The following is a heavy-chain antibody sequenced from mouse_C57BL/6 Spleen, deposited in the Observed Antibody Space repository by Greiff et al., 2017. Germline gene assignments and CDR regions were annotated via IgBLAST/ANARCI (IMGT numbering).Heavy chain of an antibody. CDR2: IYPGSGSP. CDR3: ASYEGYFLYAMDY. D-gene: IGHD2-3*01. J-gene: IGHJ4*01. CDR1: GYTFTSYW. V-gene: IGHV1-55*01. Sequence: VQLQESGPELVKPGASVKMSCKASGYTFTSYWITWVKQRPGQGLEWIGDIYPGSGSPNYNEKFQSKATLTVDTSSSPAYMQLSSLTSEDSAVYYCASYEGYFLYAMDYWGQGTSVTVSS.